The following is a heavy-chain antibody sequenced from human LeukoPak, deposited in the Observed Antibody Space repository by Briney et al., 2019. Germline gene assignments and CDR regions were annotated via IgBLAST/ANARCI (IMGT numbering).Heavy chain of an antibody. V-gene: IGHV3-30*04. Sequence: GGSLRLSCVASGFTFRSYAMHWVRQAPGKGLEWVAVISFDERSKRYADSVKGRFTISRDNSKNALNLQMNSLKTEDTAVYYCARGIWDAYYLDYWGQGTLVTVSS. J-gene: IGHJ4*02. D-gene: IGHD3-16*01. CDR1: GFTFRSYA. CDR2: ISFDERSK. CDR3: ARGIWDAYYLDY.